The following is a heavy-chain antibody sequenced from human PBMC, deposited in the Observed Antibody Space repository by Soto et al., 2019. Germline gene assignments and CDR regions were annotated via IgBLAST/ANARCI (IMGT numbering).Heavy chain of an antibody. Sequence: GGSLRLSCAASGFTFSSYAMSWVRQAPGKGLEWVSAISGSGGSTYYADSVKGRFTISRDNSKNTLYLQMNSLRAEDTAVYYCAKSGVVIIGFYGMDVWGQGTTVTVSS. CDR2: ISGSGGST. J-gene: IGHJ6*02. V-gene: IGHV3-23*01. CDR1: GFTFSSYA. CDR3: AKSGVVIIGFYGMDV. D-gene: IGHD3-3*01.